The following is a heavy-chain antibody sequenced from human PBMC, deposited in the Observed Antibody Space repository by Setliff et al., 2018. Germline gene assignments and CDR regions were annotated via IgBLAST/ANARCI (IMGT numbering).Heavy chain of an antibody. V-gene: IGHV3-23*01. CDR3: ARVSRSYGLPLDY. J-gene: IGHJ4*02. CDR2: ISGSGGST. Sequence: PGGSLRLSCAASGFTFSSYAMSWVRQAPGKGLEWVSAISGSGGSTYDADSVKGRFTISRDNSKKTLYLQMNSLRAEDTAVYYYARVSRSYGLPLDYWGQGTLVTVSS. D-gene: IGHD5-18*01. CDR1: GFTFSSYA.